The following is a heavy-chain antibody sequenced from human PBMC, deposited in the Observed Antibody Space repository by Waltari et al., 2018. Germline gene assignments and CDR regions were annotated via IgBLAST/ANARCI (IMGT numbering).Heavy chain of an antibody. V-gene: IGHV3-23*01. CDR3: AKDMTRYSSSSDFDH. J-gene: IGHJ4*02. CDR1: GFTFTNYA. Sequence: EVQLLESGGGLVQPGGSLTLSCAASGFTFTNYAMSWVRQGQGKGLRWVSGINDNGDSTYYADFVKGRITISRDNSKNTLYLRMHSLRAEDTALYYCAKDMTRYSSSSDFDHWGQGTLVTVSS. CDR2: INDNGDST. D-gene: IGHD6-6*01.